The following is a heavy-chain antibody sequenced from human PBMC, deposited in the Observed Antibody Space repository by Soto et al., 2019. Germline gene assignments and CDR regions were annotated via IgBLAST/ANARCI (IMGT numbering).Heavy chain of an antibody. D-gene: IGHD5-12*01. J-gene: IGHJ6*02. CDR1: GFTFHEYA. Sequence: EVQLLESGGGWVQPGTSLRVSCAASGFTFHEYAMHWVRQAPGKGLEWVSGISSDGDTIAYADSVQGRFTVFRDNAKNYLYLQMNSLRAEDTALYYCTKGGYDLIYYFGMDVWGQGTTVTVSS. CDR2: ISSDGDTI. V-gene: IGHV3-9*01. CDR3: TKGGYDLIYYFGMDV.